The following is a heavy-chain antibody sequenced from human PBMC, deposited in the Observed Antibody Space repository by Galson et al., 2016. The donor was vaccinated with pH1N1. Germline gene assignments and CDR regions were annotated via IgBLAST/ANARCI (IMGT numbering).Heavy chain of an antibody. V-gene: IGHV3-23*01. CDR1: GFVFSNHA. Sequence: SLRLSCAASGFVFSNHAMTWVRQAPGEGLEWVSSVSGHDDDTFYADSVKGRFTISRDNSKNTMFMYMNSLRADDTALYYCANQRGHSSGGWRGAFDIWGQGTTVTVSS. CDR3: ANQRGHSSGGWRGAFDI. J-gene: IGHJ3*02. D-gene: IGHD6-19*01. CDR2: VSGHDDDT.